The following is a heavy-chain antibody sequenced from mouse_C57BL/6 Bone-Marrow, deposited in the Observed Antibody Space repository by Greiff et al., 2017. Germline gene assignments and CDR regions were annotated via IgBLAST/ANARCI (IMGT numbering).Heavy chain of an antibody. J-gene: IGHJ4*01. CDR1: GFSLTSYG. CDR3: ARRDLYGSSYYYAMDY. D-gene: IGHD1-1*01. CDR2: IWSGGST. Sequence: VQLVESGPGLVQPSQSLSITCTVSGFSLTSYGVHWVRQSPGKGLEWLGVIWSGGSTDYNAAFISRLSISKDNSKSQVFFKMNSLQADDTAIYYCARRDLYGSSYYYAMDYWGQGTSVTVSS. V-gene: IGHV2-2*01.